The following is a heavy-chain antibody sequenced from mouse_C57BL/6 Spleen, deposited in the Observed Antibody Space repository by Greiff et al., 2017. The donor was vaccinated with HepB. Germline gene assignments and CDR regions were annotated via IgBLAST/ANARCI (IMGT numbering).Heavy chain of an antibody. Sequence: EVMLVESGGGLVKPGGSLKLSCAASGFTFSDYGMHWVRQAPEKGLEWVAYISSGSSTIYYADTVKGRFTISRDNAKNTLFLQMTSLRSEDTAMYYCAKDYGSSHYWYFDVWGTGTTVTVSS. V-gene: IGHV5-17*01. CDR2: ISSGSSTI. CDR3: AKDYGSSHYWYFDV. D-gene: IGHD1-1*01. J-gene: IGHJ1*03. CDR1: GFTFSDYG.